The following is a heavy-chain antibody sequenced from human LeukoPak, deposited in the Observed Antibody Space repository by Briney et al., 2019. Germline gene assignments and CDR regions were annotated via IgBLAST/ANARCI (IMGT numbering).Heavy chain of an antibody. J-gene: IGHJ2*01. CDR2: IIPIFGTA. D-gene: IGHD3-9*01. CDR3: ARSILTGYYYWYFDL. V-gene: IGHV1-69*05. Sequence: SVKVSCKASGGTFSSYSISWVRQAPGQGLEWMGGIIPIFGTANYAQKFQGRVTIPTEESTSTAYMEMSSLRSEDTAVYYCARSILTGYYYWYFDLWGRGTLVTVSS. CDR1: GGTFSSYS.